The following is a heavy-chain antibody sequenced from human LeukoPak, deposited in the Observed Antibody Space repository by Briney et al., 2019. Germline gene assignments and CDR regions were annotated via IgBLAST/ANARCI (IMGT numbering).Heavy chain of an antibody. CDR1: GFTISSYA. CDR3: AKDRSSIEPSDY. Sequence: GGSLRLSCAASGFTISSYAMSWVRQAPGKGLEWVSATSGSGGSTYYADSVKGRFTISRDNSKNTLYLQMNSLRAEDTAVYYCAKDRSSIEPSDYWGQGTLVTVSS. D-gene: IGHD1-14*01. J-gene: IGHJ4*02. V-gene: IGHV3-23*01. CDR2: TSGSGGST.